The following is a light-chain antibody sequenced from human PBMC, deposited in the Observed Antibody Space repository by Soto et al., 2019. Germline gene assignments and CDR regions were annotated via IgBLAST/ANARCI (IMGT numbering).Light chain of an antibody. V-gene: IGKV1-33*01. Sequence: DIQMTQSPSSLSASVGDRVTITCQASQDITNYLSWYQQKPGKAPELLIYDASNLETGVPSRFSGSGSGTDFTFPISSLQPEDTATYYCQQYDNLPFTFGPGTKVDIK. CDR1: QDITNY. J-gene: IGKJ3*01. CDR3: QQYDNLPFT. CDR2: DAS.